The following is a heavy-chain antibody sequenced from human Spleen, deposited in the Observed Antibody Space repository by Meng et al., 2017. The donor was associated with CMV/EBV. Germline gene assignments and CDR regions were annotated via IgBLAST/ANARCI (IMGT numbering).Heavy chain of an antibody. V-gene: IGHV4-61*01. CDR1: ANYY. Sequence: ANYYWTWIRQPPGKGLAWIGYVYYTGTTNYTPSLSSRVTISLDTSKNQFSLKLSSVTAADTAIYYCARDLDRCGGDCFSPSYRFDPWGQGTLVTVSS. D-gene: IGHD2-21*01. J-gene: IGHJ5*02. CDR2: VYYTGTT. CDR3: ARDLDRCGGDCFSPSYRFDP.